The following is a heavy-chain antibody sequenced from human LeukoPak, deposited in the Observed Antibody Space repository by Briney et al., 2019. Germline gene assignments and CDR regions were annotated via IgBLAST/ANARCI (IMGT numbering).Heavy chain of an antibody. V-gene: IGHV4-39*07. CDR2: IYYSGST. CDR1: GGSISSRSYY. D-gene: IGHD3-22*01. J-gene: IGHJ3*02. CDR3: ARAVLLPGSSGYSTLGAFDI. Sequence: PSQTQSLTCTVSGGSISSRSYYWGWIRQPPGKGLECIGRIYYSGSTYYNPSLKSRVTISVHTSKNQFSLKLNSVTAADTAVYYCARAVLLPGSSGYSTLGAFDIWGQGTMVTVSS.